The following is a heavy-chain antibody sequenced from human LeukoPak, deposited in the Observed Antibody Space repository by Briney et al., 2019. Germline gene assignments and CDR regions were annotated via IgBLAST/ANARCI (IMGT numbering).Heavy chain of an antibody. D-gene: IGHD3-9*01. CDR3: ARDRSYYDILTGYYNKDYFDY. CDR1: GFTLSNYAL. Sequence: GSLRLSCAASGFTLSNYALNWVRQPPGKGLEWIGEIYHSGSTNYNPSLKSRVTISVDKSKNQFSLKLSSVTAADTAVYYCARDRSYYDILTGYYNKDYFDYWGQGTLVTVSS. J-gene: IGHJ4*02. V-gene: IGHV4-4*02. CDR2: IYHSGST.